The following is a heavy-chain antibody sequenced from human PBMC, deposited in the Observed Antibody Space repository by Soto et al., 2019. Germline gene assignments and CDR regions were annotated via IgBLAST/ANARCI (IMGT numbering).Heavy chain of an antibody. D-gene: IGHD3-10*01. Sequence: QVQLVQSGAEVKKPGSSVKVSCKASGGTFSSYTISWVRQAPGQGLEWMGRIIPILGIANYAQKFQGRVTITADKSTSTAYMELSGLRSEDTAVYYCATTMVRGVAHFDYWGQGTLVTVSS. V-gene: IGHV1-69*02. CDR1: GGTFSSYT. CDR3: ATTMVRGVAHFDY. J-gene: IGHJ4*02. CDR2: IIPILGIA.